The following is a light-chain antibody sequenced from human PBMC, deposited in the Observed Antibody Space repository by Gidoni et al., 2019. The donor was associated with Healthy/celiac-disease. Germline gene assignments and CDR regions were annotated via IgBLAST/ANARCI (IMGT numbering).Light chain of an antibody. V-gene: IGKV1-39*01. J-gene: IGKJ2*01. CDR3: QQSYSTLYT. Sequence: DIQMTQSPSSLSAYVGDRVTITCRASQSISSYLNWYQQKPGKAPKLLIYAASSLQSGVPSRFSGSGSGTDFTLTISSLHPEDFATYYCQQSYSTLYTFGPGTKLEIK. CDR1: QSISSY. CDR2: AAS.